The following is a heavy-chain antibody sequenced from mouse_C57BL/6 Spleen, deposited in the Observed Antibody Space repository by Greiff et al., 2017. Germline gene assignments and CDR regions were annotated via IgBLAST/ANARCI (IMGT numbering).Heavy chain of an antibody. CDR3: ARNRYDYDAAMDY. CDR2: LRNKANGYTT. CDR1: GFTFTDYY. V-gene: IGHV7-3*01. Sequence: EVMLVESGGGLVQPGGSLSLSCAASGFTFTDYYMSWVRQPPGKALEWLGFLRNKANGYTTAYSASVQGRFTISRDNSQSILYLQMKALRAEDSATYYCARNRYDYDAAMDYWGQGTSVTVSS. J-gene: IGHJ4*01. D-gene: IGHD2-4*01.